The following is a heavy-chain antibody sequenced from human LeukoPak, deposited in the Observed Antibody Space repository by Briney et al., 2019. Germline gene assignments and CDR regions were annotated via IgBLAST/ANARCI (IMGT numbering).Heavy chain of an antibody. Sequence: SETLSLTCTVSSDLLTSHYWSWLRQAPGKGLVWVGHMHSSRRTNYQSSLQSRVTISLDTSRNQCSLNMTSVTAADTAVYFCAGETIMIFGVGLGYFDLWGRGTLVTVSS. J-gene: IGHJ2*01. CDR2: MHSSRRT. CDR1: SDLLTSHY. CDR3: AGETIMIFGVGLGYFDL. D-gene: IGHD3-3*01. V-gene: IGHV4-59*11.